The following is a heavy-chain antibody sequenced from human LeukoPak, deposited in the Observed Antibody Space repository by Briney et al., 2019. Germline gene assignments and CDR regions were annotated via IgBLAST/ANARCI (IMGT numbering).Heavy chain of an antibody. V-gene: IGHV3-48*04. J-gene: IGHJ4*02. CDR1: GFTFSSYS. CDR3: ARAGGSGWYDY. Sequence: GGSLRLSCAASGFTFSSYSMNWVRQAPGKGLEWVSYISSSSSTIYYADSVKGRFTISRDNAKNSLYLQMNSLRAEDTAVYYCARAGGSGWYDYWGQGTLVTVSS. D-gene: IGHD6-19*01. CDR2: ISSSSSTI.